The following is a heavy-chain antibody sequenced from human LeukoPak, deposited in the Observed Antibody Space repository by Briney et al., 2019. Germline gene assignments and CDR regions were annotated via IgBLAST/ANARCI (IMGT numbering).Heavy chain of an antibody. J-gene: IGHJ6*02. D-gene: IGHD5-18*01. Sequence: GGSLRLSCVASGFTFSNYWMLWVRQAPGKGLMWVSLISTDGKSTRYAESVKGRFTISRDNAKNTLYLQMNSLRAEDTAVYYCARVFEDTAMVTTGYYGTDVWGQGTTVTVSS. CDR2: ISTDGKST. CDR1: GFTFSNYW. CDR3: ARVFEDTAMVTTGYYGTDV. V-gene: IGHV3-74*01.